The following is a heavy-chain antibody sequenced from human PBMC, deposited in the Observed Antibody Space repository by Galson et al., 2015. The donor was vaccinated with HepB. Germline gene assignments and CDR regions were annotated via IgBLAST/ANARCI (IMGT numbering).Heavy chain of an antibody. V-gene: IGHV3-30*03. CDR3: ARYPREQWLVPAFLFDS. CDR1: GFIFSNYG. J-gene: IGHJ4*02. CDR2: ISYGSHK. D-gene: IGHD6-19*01. Sequence: SLRLSCAASGFIFSNYGMHWVRQAPGKGLEWVSAISYGSHKYHADSVRSRFTISSDNSKNTLYLQLNGLSADDTAVYYCARYPREQWLVPAFLFDSWGQGTLVTVSS.